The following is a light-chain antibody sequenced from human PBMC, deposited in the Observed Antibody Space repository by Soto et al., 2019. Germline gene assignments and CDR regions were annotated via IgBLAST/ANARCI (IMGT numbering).Light chain of an antibody. V-gene: IGKV3D-20*02. CDR1: QSIRSER. CDR2: DAS. J-gene: IGKJ4*01. Sequence: EIVLTQSPDTLSLSPGERATLSCRASQSIRSERLAWYQQKPGQAPRLVIFDASNRASGMPERFSGSGSGTDFTLTIARLEPEDFAVYYCQQRSNWPRTFGGGTKVDIK. CDR3: QQRSNWPRT.